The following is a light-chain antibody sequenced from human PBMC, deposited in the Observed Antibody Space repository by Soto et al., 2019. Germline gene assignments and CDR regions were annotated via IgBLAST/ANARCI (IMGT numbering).Light chain of an antibody. CDR3: CSYAGRTTLI. J-gene: IGLJ2*01. Sequence: QSALTQPASVSGSPGQSITISCTGTNSDVGSYNLVSWYQQHPGKAPKLIIYEGTKRPSGVSNRFSGSKSDNTASLTISGLQAEDEADYFCCSYAGRTTLIFGGGTKLTVL. V-gene: IGLV2-23*01. CDR1: NSDVGSYNL. CDR2: EGT.